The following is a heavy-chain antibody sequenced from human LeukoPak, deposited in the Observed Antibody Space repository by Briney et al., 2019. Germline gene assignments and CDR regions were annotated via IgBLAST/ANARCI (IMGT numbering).Heavy chain of an antibody. CDR2: ISSSSSYI. D-gene: IGHD1-26*01. J-gene: IGHJ5*02. V-gene: IGHV3-21*01. CDR3: ARDQVGLNWFDP. Sequence: PGGSLRLSCAASGFTFNSYSMNWVRQAPGKGLEWVSSISSSSSYIYYADSVKGRFTISRDNAKNSLYLQMNSLRAEDTAVYYCARDQVGLNWFDPWGQGTLVTVSS. CDR1: GFTFNSYS.